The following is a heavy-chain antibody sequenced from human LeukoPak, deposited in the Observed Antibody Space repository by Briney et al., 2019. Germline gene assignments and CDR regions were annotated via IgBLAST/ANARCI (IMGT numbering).Heavy chain of an antibody. D-gene: IGHD3-3*01. CDR2: INPNSGGT. V-gene: IGHV1-2*02. CDR1: GYTFTSYD. CDR3: ASYDFWSGYYIDAFDI. J-gene: IGHJ3*02. Sequence: GASVKVSCKASGYTFTSYDINWVRQATGQGLEWMGWINPNSGGTNYAQKFQGRVTMTRDTSISTAYMELSRLRSDDTAVYYCASYDFWSGYYIDAFDIWGQGTMV.